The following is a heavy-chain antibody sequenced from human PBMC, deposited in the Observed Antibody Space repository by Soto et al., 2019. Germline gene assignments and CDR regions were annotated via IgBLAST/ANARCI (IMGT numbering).Heavy chain of an antibody. Sequence: ASVKVSCKASGFTFTSSAVQWVRQARGQRLEWIGWIVVGSGNTNYAQKFQERVTITRDMSTSTAYMELSSLRSEDTAVYYCAAEGPMVRGSGWFDPWGQGTLVTVSS. V-gene: IGHV1-58*01. CDR3: AAEGPMVRGSGWFDP. D-gene: IGHD3-10*01. CDR2: IVVGSGNT. CDR1: GFTFTSSA. J-gene: IGHJ5*02.